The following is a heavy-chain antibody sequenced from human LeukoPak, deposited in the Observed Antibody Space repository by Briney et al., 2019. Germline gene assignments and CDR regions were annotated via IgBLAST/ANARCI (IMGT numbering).Heavy chain of an antibody. CDR3: ARDDSSSSFDY. J-gene: IGHJ4*02. CDR2: IYSGGST. CDR1: GFTVSSNY. Sequence: PGGSLRLSCAASGFTVSSNYMSWVRQAPGKGLEWVSVIYSGGSTYYADSVKGRFTISRDNSKNTLYLQMNSLRAGDTAVYYCARDDSSSSFDYWGQGTLVTVSS. D-gene: IGHD6-6*01. V-gene: IGHV3-53*01.